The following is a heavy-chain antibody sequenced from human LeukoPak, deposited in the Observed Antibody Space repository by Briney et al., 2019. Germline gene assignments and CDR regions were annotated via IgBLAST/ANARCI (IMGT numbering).Heavy chain of an antibody. CDR3: TTAIPWTTVIGGITMVRGVIPSGMDV. CDR2: IKSKTDGGTT. J-gene: IGHJ6*02. Sequence: PGGSLRLSCAASGFTFSNAWMSWVRQAPGKGLEWVGRIKSKTDGGTTDYAAPVKGRFTISRDDSKNTLYLQMNSLKTEDTAVYYCTTAIPWTTVIGGITMVRGVIPSGMDVWGQGTTVTVSS. V-gene: IGHV3-15*01. CDR1: GFTFSNAW. D-gene: IGHD3-10*01.